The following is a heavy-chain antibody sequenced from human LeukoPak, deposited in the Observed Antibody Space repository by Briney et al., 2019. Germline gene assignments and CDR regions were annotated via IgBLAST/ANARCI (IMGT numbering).Heavy chain of an antibody. CDR2: ISGSGGST. V-gene: IGHV3-23*01. CDR3: ATDPPSSWSVRGDY. D-gene: IGHD6-13*01. Sequence: GGSLRLSCAASGFTFSSYAMSWVRQAPGKGLEWVSAISGSGGSTYYSDSVKGRFTISRDNSKNTLYLQMISLRAEDTAVYYCATDPPSSWSVRGDYWGQGTLVTVSS. J-gene: IGHJ4*02. CDR1: GFTFSSYA.